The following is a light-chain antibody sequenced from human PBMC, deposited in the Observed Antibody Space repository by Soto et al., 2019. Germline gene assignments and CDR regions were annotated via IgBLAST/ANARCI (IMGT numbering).Light chain of an antibody. V-gene: IGKV1-39*01. CDR2: AAS. Sequence: TQSPGTLSFSPGERATLSCRASHSISNSVNWYQQKSGRAPKLLIYAASYLQSGVPSRFSGSGAGTDFTLTINSLQPEDFATYYCQQSYTTPLTFGGGTKVDIK. CDR3: QQSYTTPLT. CDR1: HSISNS. J-gene: IGKJ4*01.